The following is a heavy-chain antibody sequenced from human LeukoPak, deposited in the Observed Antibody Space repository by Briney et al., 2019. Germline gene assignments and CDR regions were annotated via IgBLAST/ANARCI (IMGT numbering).Heavy chain of an antibody. D-gene: IGHD6-13*01. V-gene: IGHV3-7*01. J-gene: IGHJ3*02. CDR3: ARDSEYSRSFALDI. CDR2: INQDGSER. CDR1: GFTFSSHW. Sequence: PGGSLRLSCAASGFTFSSHWMTWVRQAPGKWLEWVANINQDGSERYYVDSVKGRFTISRDNAKNSLYLQMNSLRAEDTAVYYCARDSEYSRSFALDIWGQGTMVTVSS.